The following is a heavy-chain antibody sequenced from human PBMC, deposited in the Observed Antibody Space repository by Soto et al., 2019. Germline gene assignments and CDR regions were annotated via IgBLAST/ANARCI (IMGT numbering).Heavy chain of an antibody. V-gene: IGHV3-9*01. CDR1: GFTFDNYG. J-gene: IGHJ6*03. CDR2: ITWNSGFI. Sequence: GGSLRLSCAASGFTFDNYGMHWVRQAPGKGLEWVSYITWNSGFIGYADSVRGRFTISRDNAKNSLYLQMNSLRPEDTALYYCVKGYCSSSSCHAPYYYYYMDVWGKGTTVTVSS. D-gene: IGHD2-2*01. CDR3: VKGYCSSSSCHAPYYYYYMDV.